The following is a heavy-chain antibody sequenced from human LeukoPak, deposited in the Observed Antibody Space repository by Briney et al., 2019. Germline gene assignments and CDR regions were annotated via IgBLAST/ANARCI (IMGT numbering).Heavy chain of an antibody. CDR3: ARGHTAMVFRKYYFDY. CDR2: INHSGST. D-gene: IGHD5-18*01. V-gene: IGHV4-34*01. J-gene: IGHJ4*02. Sequence: PSETLSLTCAVYGGSFSGYYWSWIRQPPGKGLEWIGEINHSGSTNYNPSFKSRVTISVDTSKNQFSLKLSSVTAADTAVYYCARGHTAMVFRKYYFDYWGQGTLVTVSS. CDR1: GGSFSGYY.